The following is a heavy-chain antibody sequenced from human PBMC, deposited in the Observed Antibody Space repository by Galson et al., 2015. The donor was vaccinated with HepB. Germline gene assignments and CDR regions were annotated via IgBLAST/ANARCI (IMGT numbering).Heavy chain of an antibody. Sequence: ETLSLTCTVSGGSISSYYWSWIRQPPGKGLEWIGYIYYSGSTNYNPSLKSRVTISVDTSKNQFSLKLSSVTAADTAVYYCARAYYDFWSGYSPHYYYYMDVWGKGTTVTVSS. J-gene: IGHJ6*03. D-gene: IGHD3-3*01. CDR2: IYYSGST. CDR3: ARAYYDFWSGYSPHYYYYMDV. CDR1: GGSISSYY. V-gene: IGHV4-59*01.